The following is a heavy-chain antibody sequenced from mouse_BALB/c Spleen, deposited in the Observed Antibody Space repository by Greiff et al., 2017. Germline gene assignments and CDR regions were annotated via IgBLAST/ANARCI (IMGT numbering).Heavy chain of an antibody. V-gene: IGHV1-14*01. CDR3: RYGSWYFDV. J-gene: IGHJ1*01. Sequence: EVHLVESGPELVKPGASVKMSCKASGFTFTSYVMHWVKQKPGQGLEWIGYINPYNDGTKYNEKFKGKATLTSDKSSSTAYMELSSLTSEDSAVYYCRYGSWYFDVWGAGTTVTVSS. CDR2: INPYNDGT. D-gene: IGHD2-10*02. CDR1: GFTFTSYV.